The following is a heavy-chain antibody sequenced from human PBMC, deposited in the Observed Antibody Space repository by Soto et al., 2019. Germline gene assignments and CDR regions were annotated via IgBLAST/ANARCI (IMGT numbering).Heavy chain of an antibody. CDR1: GGSFSGYY. CDR3: ARGSRITIFGVVPPGMDV. D-gene: IGHD3-3*01. V-gene: IGHV4-34*01. CDR2: INHSGST. Sequence: SETLSLTCAVYGGSFSGYYLSWIRQPPGKGLECIGEINHSGSTNYNPSLKSRVTISVDTSKNQFSLKLSSVTAADTAVYYCARGSRITIFGVVPPGMDVWGQGTTVTVS. J-gene: IGHJ6*02.